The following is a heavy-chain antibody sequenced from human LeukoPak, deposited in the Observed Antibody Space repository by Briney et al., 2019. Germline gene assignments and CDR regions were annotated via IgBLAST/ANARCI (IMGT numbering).Heavy chain of an antibody. CDR2: IIPIFGTA. CDR1: GGTFSSYA. D-gene: IGHD2-15*01. Sequence: GASVKVSCKASGGTFSSYAISWVRQAPGQGLEWMGRIIPIFGTANYAQKFQGRATITADKSTSTAYMELSSLRSEDTAVYYCARDWGYCSGGSCYSPFDYWGQGTLVTVSS. CDR3: ARDWGYCSGGSCYSPFDY. J-gene: IGHJ4*02. V-gene: IGHV1-69*06.